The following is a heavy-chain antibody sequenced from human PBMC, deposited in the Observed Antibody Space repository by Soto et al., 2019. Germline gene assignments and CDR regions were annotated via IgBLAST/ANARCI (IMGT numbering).Heavy chain of an antibody. D-gene: IGHD3-10*01. CDR1: GFTFGTTD. Sequence: QLLQSGGGLVQPGGSLTLSCAASGFTFGTTDMSWVRQAPGEGLELVSTIAGSGGITYYADSVKGRFTISRDNSRNTVYLQMNSVRGDDTALYYCVKNSGLFNTWGQGALVTVSS. CDR2: IAGSGGIT. V-gene: IGHV3-23*01. J-gene: IGHJ5*02. CDR3: VKNSGLFNT.